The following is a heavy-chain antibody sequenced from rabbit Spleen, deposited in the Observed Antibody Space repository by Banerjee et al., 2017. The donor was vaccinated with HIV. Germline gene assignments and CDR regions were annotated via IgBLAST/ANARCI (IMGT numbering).Heavy chain of an antibody. V-gene: IGHV1S45*01. D-gene: IGHD1-1*01. CDR2: INAVTGKA. J-gene: IGHJ4*01. CDR1: GFSFSNKAV. CDR3: ARDLTGVIGWNFGW. Sequence: QEQLVESGGGLVKPEGSLKLSCTASGFSFSNKAVMCWVRQAPGKGLEWIACINAVTGKAFYASWTKGRSTFSKASSNTVTLQLSSLTAADTATYFCARDLTGVIGWNFGWWGPGPLVTVS.